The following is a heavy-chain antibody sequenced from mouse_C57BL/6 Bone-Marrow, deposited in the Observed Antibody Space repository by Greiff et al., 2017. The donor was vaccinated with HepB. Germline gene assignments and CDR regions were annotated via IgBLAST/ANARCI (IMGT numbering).Heavy chain of an antibody. CDR1: GYTFTDYE. V-gene: IGHV1-15*01. J-gene: IGHJ3*01. Sequence: VQLQQSGAELVRPGASVTLSCKASGYTFTDYEMHWAKQTPVHGLEWIGAIDPETGGTAYNQKFKGKAILTADKSSSTAYMELRSLTSEDSAVYYCTRAGAYWGQGTLVTVSA. CDR2: IDPETGGT. CDR3: TRAGAY.